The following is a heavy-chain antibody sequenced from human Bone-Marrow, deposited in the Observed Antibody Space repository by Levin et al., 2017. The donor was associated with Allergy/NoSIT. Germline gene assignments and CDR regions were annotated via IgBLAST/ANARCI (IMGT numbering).Heavy chain of an antibody. CDR1: GGSISSYY. D-gene: IGHD6-19*01. J-gene: IGHJ3*02. CDR3: ARDFCGDSSGCNGAFDI. V-gene: IGHV4-59*01. CDR2: IYYSGST. Sequence: PSETLSLTCTVSGGSISSYYWSWIRQPPGKGLEWIGYIYYSGSTNYNPSLKSRVTISVDTSKNQFSLKLSSVTAADTAVYYCARDFCGDSSGCNGAFDIWGQGTMVTVSS.